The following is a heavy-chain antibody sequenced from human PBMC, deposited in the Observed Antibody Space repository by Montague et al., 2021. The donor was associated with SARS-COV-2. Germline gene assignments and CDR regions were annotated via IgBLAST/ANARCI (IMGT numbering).Heavy chain of an antibody. CDR1: GGSIGTSSHY. CDR3: VRQEFRGAALYYFDN. D-gene: IGHD3-10*01. CDR2: IYYSGNT. V-gene: IGHV4-39*01. J-gene: IGHJ4*02. Sequence: SETLSLTCTVSGGSIGTSSHYWGWTRQPPGKGPEWIGSIYYSGNTYYNPSLKSRVSISGDTSKNQFSLKLSSVTAADTAVYYCVRQEFRGAALYYFDNWGQGTLVTVSS.